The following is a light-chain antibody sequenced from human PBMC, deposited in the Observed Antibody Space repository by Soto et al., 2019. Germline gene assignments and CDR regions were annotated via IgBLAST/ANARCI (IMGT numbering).Light chain of an antibody. CDR2: QAS. J-gene: IGKJ4*02. CDR3: QHYNELPLT. CDR1: QSVSNN. V-gene: IGKV3-15*01. Sequence: EIVMTQSPSTLSASLGERATLSCRASQSVSNNLAWYQQKPGQAPKLLIYQASTWAAGIPARFSGSGSGTELTLTISSVQSEDFAVYYCQHYNELPLTFGGGTKVEIK.